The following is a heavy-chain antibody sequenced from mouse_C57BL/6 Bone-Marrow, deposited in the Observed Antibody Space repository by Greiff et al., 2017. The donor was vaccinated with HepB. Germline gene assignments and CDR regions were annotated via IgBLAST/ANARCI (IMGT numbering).Heavy chain of an antibody. CDR1: GFTFSSYA. J-gene: IGHJ4*01. Sequence: EVQLVESGGGLVKPGGSLKLSCAASGFTFSSYAMSWVRQTPEKRLEWVATISDGGSYTYYPDNVKGRFTISRDNAKNNLYLQMSHLKSEDTAMYYCARVYYEDYAMDYWGQGTSVTVSS. D-gene: IGHD2-4*01. CDR3: ARVYYEDYAMDY. CDR2: ISDGGSYT. V-gene: IGHV5-4*01.